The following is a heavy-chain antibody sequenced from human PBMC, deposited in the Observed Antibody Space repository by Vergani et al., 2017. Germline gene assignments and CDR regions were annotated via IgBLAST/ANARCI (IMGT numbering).Heavy chain of an antibody. D-gene: IGHD6-13*01. Sequence: QVQLVQSGAEVKKPGASVKVSCKASGYTFTSYGISWVRQAPGQGLEWMGWISAYNGNTNYAQKLQGRVTMTRDTSTSTVYMELSSLRSEDTAVYYCARSIAAAGYLDYWGQGTLVTVSS. CDR2: ISAYNGNT. J-gene: IGHJ4*02. V-gene: IGHV1-18*01. CDR1: GYTFTSYG. CDR3: ARSIAAAGYLDY.